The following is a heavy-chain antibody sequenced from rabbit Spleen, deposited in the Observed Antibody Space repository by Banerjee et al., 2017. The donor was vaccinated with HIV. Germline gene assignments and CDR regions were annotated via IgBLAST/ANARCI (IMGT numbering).Heavy chain of an antibody. Sequence: QSLEESGGDLVKPGASLTLTCTASGFSFSSNEYMCWVRQAPGKGLEWISCIAAGSSGNTYYASWAKGRFTISKTSSTTVTLQMTSLTAADTATYFCARFYAGYGDFGYAAMWGPGTLVTVS. V-gene: IGHV1S40*01. CDR2: IAAGSSGNT. J-gene: IGHJ4*01. CDR3: ARFYAGYGDFGYAAM. D-gene: IGHD7-1*01. CDR1: GFSFSSNEY.